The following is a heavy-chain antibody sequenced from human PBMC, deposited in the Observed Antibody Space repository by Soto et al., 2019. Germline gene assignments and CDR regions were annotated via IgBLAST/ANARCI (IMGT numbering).Heavy chain of an antibody. CDR1: GFTFSSYG. Sequence: GGSLRLSCAASGFTFSSYGMHWVRQAPGKGLEWVAVIWYDGSNKYYADSVKGRFTISRDNSKNTLYLQMNSLRAEDTAVYYCARENDFWSGENAFDIWGQGTMVTVSS. D-gene: IGHD3-3*01. V-gene: IGHV3-33*01. CDR3: ARENDFWSGENAFDI. J-gene: IGHJ3*02. CDR2: IWYDGSNK.